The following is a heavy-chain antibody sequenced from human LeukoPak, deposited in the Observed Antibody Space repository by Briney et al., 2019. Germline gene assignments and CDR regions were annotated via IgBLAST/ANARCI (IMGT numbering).Heavy chain of an antibody. CDR1: GFTFSNYA. CDR2: ISGSSGTI. CDR3: AKRLGDPRAFDY. Sequence: GGSLRLSCAASGFTFSNYAMNWVRQAPGKGLEWVSGISGSSGTINYAAPVKGRFTISRDNSRNTLYLQMNSLRADYTAVYYCAKRLGDPRAFDYWGQGTLVTVSS. D-gene: IGHD2-21*02. J-gene: IGHJ4*02. V-gene: IGHV3-23*01.